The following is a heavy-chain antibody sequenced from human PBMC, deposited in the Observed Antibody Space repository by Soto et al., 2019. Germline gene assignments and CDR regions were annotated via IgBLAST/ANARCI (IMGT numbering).Heavy chain of an antibody. CDR2: ISYDGNDK. CDR3: ARDQNYIAAYFFDS. D-gene: IGHD6-13*01. CDR1: GFTFSSYA. J-gene: IGHJ4*02. V-gene: IGHV3-30-3*01. Sequence: GGSLRLSCAASGFTFSSYAMSWVRQAPGKGLEWVTVISYDGNDKHYADSVKGRFTISRDNSKNTLFLEMNSLRAEDTAVYYCARDQNYIAAYFFDSWGQGTLVTVSS.